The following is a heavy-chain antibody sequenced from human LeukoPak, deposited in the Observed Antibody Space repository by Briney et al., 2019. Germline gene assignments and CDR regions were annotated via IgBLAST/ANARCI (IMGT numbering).Heavy chain of an antibody. CDR1: GFTVSNNF. J-gene: IGHJ5*02. Sequence: PGGSLRLSCAASGFTVSNNFMSWVRQAPGKGLEWVSVIYSGGSTYYADSVKGRFTISRDNSKNTLYLQMNSLRAEDTAVYYCAGARYDIYNWFDPWGQGTLVTVSS. D-gene: IGHD3-9*01. CDR2: IYSGGST. CDR3: AGARYDIYNWFDP. V-gene: IGHV3-53*01.